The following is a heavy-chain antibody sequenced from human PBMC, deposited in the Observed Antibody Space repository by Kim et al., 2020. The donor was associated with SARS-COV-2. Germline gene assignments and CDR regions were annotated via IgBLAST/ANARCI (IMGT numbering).Heavy chain of an antibody. Sequence: ASVKVSCKASGYTFTSYAMNWVRQAPGQGLEWMGWINTNTGNPTYAQGFTGRFVFSLDTSVSTAYLQISSLKAEDTAVYYCASWASGKDIVVVPAARAFDIWGQGTMVTVSS. V-gene: IGHV7-4-1*02. J-gene: IGHJ3*02. CDR1: GYTFTSYA. CDR3: ASWASGKDIVVVPAARAFDI. CDR2: INTNTGNP. D-gene: IGHD2-2*01.